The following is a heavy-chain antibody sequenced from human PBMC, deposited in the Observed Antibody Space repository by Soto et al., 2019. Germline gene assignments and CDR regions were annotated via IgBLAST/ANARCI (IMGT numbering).Heavy chain of an antibody. Sequence: SETLSLTCTVSGGSVSNSNYYWGWIRQSPGKGLEWIGSVYYRGRSYSKSSVKSRVAISVDTSKNQFSLNLNSVTASDTAVYFCVSQRTSVLTQAYFDYWGPGALVTVSS. J-gene: IGHJ4*02. CDR2: VYYRGRS. V-gene: IGHV4-39*01. CDR1: GGSVSNSNYY. D-gene: IGHD2-8*01. CDR3: VSQRTSVLTQAYFDY.